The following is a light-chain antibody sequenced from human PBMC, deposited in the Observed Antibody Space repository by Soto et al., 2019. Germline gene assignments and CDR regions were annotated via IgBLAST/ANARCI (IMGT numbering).Light chain of an antibody. CDR2: YVT. Sequence: QSVLTQPASVSGSPGQSITISCTGTSSDVGGFYYVSWYPQHPGKAPKLLIYYVTNRPPGGFFRFSGPKAGNTASLTISGLQVEDEVFYYGNSYRSRSFYVSGIGTKV. CDR1: SSDVGGFYY. CDR3: NSYRSRSFYV. J-gene: IGLJ1*01. V-gene: IGLV2-14*03.